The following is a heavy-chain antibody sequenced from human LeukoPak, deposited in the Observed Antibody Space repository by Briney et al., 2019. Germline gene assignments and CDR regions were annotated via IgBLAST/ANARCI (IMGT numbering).Heavy chain of an antibody. V-gene: IGHV3-23*01. CDR2: ISGSGGST. Sequence: GGSLRLSCAASGFTLSSYAMSWVRQAPGKGLEWVSGISGSGGSTYYADAVKGRFTISRDNSKKTLYLQMNSLRAEDTAVYYCAKDSIAVAGKRGGFDYWGQGTLVTVSS. J-gene: IGHJ4*02. CDR1: GFTLSSYA. D-gene: IGHD6-19*01. CDR3: AKDSIAVAGKRGGFDY.